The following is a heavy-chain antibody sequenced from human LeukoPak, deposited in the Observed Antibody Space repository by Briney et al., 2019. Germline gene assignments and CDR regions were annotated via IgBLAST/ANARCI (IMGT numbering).Heavy chain of an antibody. V-gene: IGHV3-21*01. CDR3: ARVAAVGGRVRYFDY. CDR2: ISSGGSNI. D-gene: IGHD3-16*01. Sequence: AGGSLRLSCAASGFTLSSYSMNWVRQAGGKGREWVSSISSGGSNIYYADSVTRRFTISRDNAKNSLYLQMNSLRAEDTAVYYCARVAAVGGRVRYFDYWGQGTLVTVSS. CDR1: GFTLSSYS. J-gene: IGHJ4*02.